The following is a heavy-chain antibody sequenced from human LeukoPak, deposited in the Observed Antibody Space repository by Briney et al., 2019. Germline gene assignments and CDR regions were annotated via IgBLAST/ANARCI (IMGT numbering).Heavy chain of an antibody. CDR3: ARGNYDGKGY. V-gene: IGHV3-74*01. J-gene: IGHJ4*02. Sequence: GGSLRLSCAASGFTFSSSWMNWVRQAPGKGLVWVSAINSDGSTTNYAGSVRGRFTISRDNAKNTLSPQMNSLGVEDTAVYYCARGNYDGKGYWGQGTLVTVSS. D-gene: IGHD3-22*01. CDR1: GFTFSSSW. CDR2: INSDGSTT.